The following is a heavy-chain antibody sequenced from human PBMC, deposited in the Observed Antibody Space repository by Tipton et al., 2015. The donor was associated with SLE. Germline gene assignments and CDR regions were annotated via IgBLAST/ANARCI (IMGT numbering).Heavy chain of an antibody. Sequence: GLVKPSETLSLTCTVSGGSISSSSYYWGWIRHPPGKGLEWIGCIYYSGSTYYNPSLKSRVSISVDTSKNQFSLKLSSVTAADTAVYYCARGVSAYWGQGTLVTVSS. CDR2: IYYSGST. D-gene: IGHD1-26*01. V-gene: IGHV4-39*07. CDR1: GGSISSSSYY. CDR3: ARGVSAY. J-gene: IGHJ4*02.